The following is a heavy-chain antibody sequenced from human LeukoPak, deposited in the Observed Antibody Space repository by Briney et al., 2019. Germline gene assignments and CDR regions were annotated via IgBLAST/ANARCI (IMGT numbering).Heavy chain of an antibody. Sequence: PGGSLRLSCAASGFTFDDYAMHWVRQAPGKGLEWVSGISWNSGSIGYADSVKGRFTISRDNAKNTLHLQMDSLTVEDTAVYYCTTDLGTRRETYYYGSGRGDYWGQGTLVTVSS. CDR3: TTDLGTRRETYYYGSGRGDY. CDR2: ISWNSGSI. V-gene: IGHV3-9*01. J-gene: IGHJ4*02. D-gene: IGHD3-10*01. CDR1: GFTFDDYA.